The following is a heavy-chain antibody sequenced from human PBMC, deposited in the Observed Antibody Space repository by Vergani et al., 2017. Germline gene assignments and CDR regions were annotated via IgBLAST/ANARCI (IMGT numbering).Heavy chain of an antibody. Sequence: QVQLQESGPGLVKPSETLSLTCTVSGGSISGYYWSWIRQPPGKGLEWIGEINHRGSTNYHPSLKSRVTISVDTSKNQFSLKLSSVTAAATAVYYCARGRLTTTLLVPFDYWGQGTLVTVSS. CDR1: GGSISGYY. CDR2: INHRGST. J-gene: IGHJ4*02. V-gene: IGHV4-34*01. CDR3: ARGRLTTTLLVPFDY. D-gene: IGHD1-14*01.